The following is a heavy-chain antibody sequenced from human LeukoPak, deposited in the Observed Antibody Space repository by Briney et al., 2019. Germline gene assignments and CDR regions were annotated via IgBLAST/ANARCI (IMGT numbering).Heavy chain of an antibody. CDR3: ARGYPRSGSFPRVLDY. D-gene: IGHD3-10*01. CDR2: INPNSGGT. V-gene: IGHV1-2*02. CDR1: GYTFTGYY. J-gene: IGHJ4*02. Sequence: ASVKVSCKASGYTFTGYYMHWVRQAPGQGLEWMGWINPNSGGTNYAQKLQGRVTMTRDTSISTAYMELSRLRSDDTAVYYCARGYPRSGSFPRVLDYWGQGTPVTVSS.